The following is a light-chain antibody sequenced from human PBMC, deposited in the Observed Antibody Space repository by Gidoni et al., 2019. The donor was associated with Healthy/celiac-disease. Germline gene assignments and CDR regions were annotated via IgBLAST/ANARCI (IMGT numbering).Light chain of an antibody. CDR3: QAWDSSVG. CDR1: TLGDKE. CDR2: DAS. J-gene: IGLJ2*01. Sequence: SYGLTQPPSVSVSPGQTASITCSGDTLGDKEACWYQQQPGQSPVLVIYDASKRPAGIPERFSGSNSGNTATLTISGSQAMDEAYYYWQAWDSSVGVGGGNKLTVL. V-gene: IGLV3-1*01.